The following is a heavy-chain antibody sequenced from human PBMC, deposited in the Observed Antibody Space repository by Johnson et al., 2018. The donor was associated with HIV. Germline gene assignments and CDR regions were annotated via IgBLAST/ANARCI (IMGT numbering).Heavy chain of an antibody. CDR3: ARDSQTYDDVGGSYRLKGDDAFDI. V-gene: IGHV3-30*02. CDR2: IRYDGSNK. D-gene: IGHD3-16*02. CDR1: GITFSSYG. Sequence: QVQLVESGGGVVQPGGSLRLSCAASGITFSSYGMHWVRQAPGRGLEWVAFIRYDGSNKYYADSVKGRFTISRDNSKNTLHLQMNSLRAEDTAVYYCARDSQTYDDVGGSYRLKGDDAFDIGGQGTMVTVSS. J-gene: IGHJ3*02.